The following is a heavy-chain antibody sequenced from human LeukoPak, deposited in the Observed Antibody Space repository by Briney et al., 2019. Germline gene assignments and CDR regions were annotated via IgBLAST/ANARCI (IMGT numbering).Heavy chain of an antibody. D-gene: IGHD1-26*01. CDR2: IYYSGST. V-gene: IGHV4-59*01. J-gene: IGHJ5*02. Sequence: SETLSLTCTVSGGSISTYYWSWIRQPPGKGLEWIGYIYYSGSTNYNPSLKSRVTISVDTSKNQFSLKLSSVTAADTAVYYCARGTLVGAIYNWFDPWGQGTLVTVSS. CDR1: GGSISTYY. CDR3: ARGTLVGAIYNWFDP.